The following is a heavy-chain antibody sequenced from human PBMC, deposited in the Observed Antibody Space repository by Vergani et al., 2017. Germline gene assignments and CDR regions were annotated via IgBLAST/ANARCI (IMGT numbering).Heavy chain of an antibody. CDR1: GFPFSDYG. CDR2: ISYDGNKK. D-gene: IGHD1-1*01. CDR3: ARDFLTGVTTLDYYYMGV. J-gene: IGHJ6*03. V-gene: IGHV3-30*03. Sequence: QVQLVESGGGEVQPGRSLRLSCSAAGFPFSDYGVHWVRQAPGKGLAWVSVISYDGNKKNYADSVKGRFTISRNNSKNTLYLEMNALRAEDTAVYYCARDFLTGVTTLDYYYMGVGGKGTTVTVSS.